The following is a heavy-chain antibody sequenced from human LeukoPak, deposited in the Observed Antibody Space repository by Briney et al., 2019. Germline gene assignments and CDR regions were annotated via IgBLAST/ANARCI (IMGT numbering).Heavy chain of an antibody. CDR3: ARSRGNLRYNWFDP. V-gene: IGHV4-59*01. Sequence: PSETLSLTCTVSGGSISSYYWSWIRQPPGKGLEWIGYIYYSGSTNYNPSLKSRVTISVDTSKNQFSLKLSSVTAADTAVYYCARSRGNLRYNWFDPWGQGTLVTVSS. D-gene: IGHD4-23*01. J-gene: IGHJ5*02. CDR1: GGSISSYY. CDR2: IYYSGST.